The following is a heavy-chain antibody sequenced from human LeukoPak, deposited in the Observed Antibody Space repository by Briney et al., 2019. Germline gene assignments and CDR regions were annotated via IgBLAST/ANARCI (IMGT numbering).Heavy chain of an antibody. V-gene: IGHV3-23*01. D-gene: IGHD6-19*01. CDR3: AKHSARFSSGWYIVY. Sequence: PGGSLRLSCAASGFNFTNYAMSWVRQAPGKGLEWVSSTSGSSVSTYYADSVKGRFTISRDNSRNTLYLQMNSLRAEDTAVYFCAKHSARFSSGWYIVYWGQGTLVTVSS. CDR2: TSGSSVST. CDR1: GFNFTNYA. J-gene: IGHJ4*02.